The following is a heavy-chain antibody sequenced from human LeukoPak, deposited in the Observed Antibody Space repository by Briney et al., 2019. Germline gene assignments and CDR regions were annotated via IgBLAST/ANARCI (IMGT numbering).Heavy chain of an antibody. J-gene: IGHJ5*02. CDR2: INHSGST. D-gene: IGHD2-15*01. Sequence: KTSETLSLTCAVSGGSISSSSYYWDWIRQPPGKGLEWIGEINHSGSTNYNPSLKSRVTISVDTSKNQFSLKLSSVTAADTAVYYCARRVGIAATAYNWFDPWGQGTLVTVSS. CDR3: ARRVGIAATAYNWFDP. V-gene: IGHV4-39*07. CDR1: GGSISSSSYY.